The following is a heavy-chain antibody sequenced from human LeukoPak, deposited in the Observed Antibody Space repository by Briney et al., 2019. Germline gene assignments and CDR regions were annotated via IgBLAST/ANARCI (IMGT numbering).Heavy chain of an antibody. J-gene: IGHJ4*02. V-gene: IGHV1-8*03. CDR1: GYTFTSYD. Sequence: ASVKVSCKASGYTFTSYDINWVRQATGQGLEWMGWMNPNSGNTGYAQKFQGRVTITRNTSISTAYMELSSLRSEDTAVYYCARDPLAVAGPNFDYWGQGTLVTVSS. D-gene: IGHD6-19*01. CDR3: ARDPLAVAGPNFDY. CDR2: MNPNSGNT.